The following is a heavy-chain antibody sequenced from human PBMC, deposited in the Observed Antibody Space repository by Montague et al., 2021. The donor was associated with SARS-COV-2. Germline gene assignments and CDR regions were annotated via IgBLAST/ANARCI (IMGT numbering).Heavy chain of an antibody. V-gene: IGHV3-11*03. Sequence: SLRLSCPDSTFTFSDYYMSWIRQAPGKGLEWVSYINTLGTYTDYADSVRGRFTISRDNAKKSLYLQMNSLRGDDTAVYYCAKGKWGPRDWDQGTLVTVSS. CDR3: AKGKWGPRD. D-gene: IGHD1-26*01. CDR2: INTLGTYT. J-gene: IGHJ4*02. CDR1: TFTFSDYY.